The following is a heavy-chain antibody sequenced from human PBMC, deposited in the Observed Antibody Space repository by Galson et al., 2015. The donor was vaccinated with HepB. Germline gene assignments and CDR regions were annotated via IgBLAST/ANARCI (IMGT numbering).Heavy chain of an antibody. J-gene: IGHJ4*02. CDR1: GFSLTKSTMR. V-gene: IGHV2-70*04. CDR2: IGGDDDK. Sequence: PALVKPTQTLILTCTFSGFSLTKSTMRVGWIRQTPGKALEFLACIGGDDDKFYSPFLKTRLTVSKDASKDQVVLTMTNMNPVDTGTYYCARINVGSYLDSWGQGALVTVSS. CDR3: ARINVGSYLDS. D-gene: IGHD3-10*01.